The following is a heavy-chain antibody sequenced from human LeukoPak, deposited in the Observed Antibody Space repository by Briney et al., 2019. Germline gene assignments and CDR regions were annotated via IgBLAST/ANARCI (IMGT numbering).Heavy chain of an antibody. CDR2: IHYSGST. D-gene: IGHD1-20*01. V-gene: IGHV4-59*08. J-gene: IGHJ4*02. CDR1: GGSISSYY. CDR3: ARLANWNPLFDY. Sequence: PSETLSLTCTVSGGSISSYYWNWIRHAPGKGLEGIGYIHYSGSTNHNSSLKSRVTISVDTSKNQFSLKLSTVTAADTAVYYCARLANWNPLFDYWGQGTLVTVST.